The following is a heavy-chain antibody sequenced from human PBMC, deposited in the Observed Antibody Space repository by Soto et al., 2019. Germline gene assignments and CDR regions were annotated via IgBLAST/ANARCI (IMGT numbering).Heavy chain of an antibody. D-gene: IGHD5-12*01. CDR2: TYYRSKWYN. V-gene: IGHV6-1*01. CDR1: GDSVSSNSAA. CDR3: ARGPSGYDGPHPELWFDP. Sequence: SQTLSLTCAISGDSVSSNSAAWNWIRQSPSRGLEWLGRTYYRSKWYNDYAVSVKSRITINPDTSKNQFSLQLNSVTPEDTAVYYCARGPSGYDGPHPELWFDPWGQGTLVTFSS. J-gene: IGHJ5*02.